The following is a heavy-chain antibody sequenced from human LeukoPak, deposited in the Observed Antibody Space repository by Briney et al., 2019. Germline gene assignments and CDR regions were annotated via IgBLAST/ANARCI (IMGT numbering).Heavy chain of an antibody. CDR3: ASSSSGPPAFDI. D-gene: IGHD6-19*01. Sequence: SVKVSCKASGGTFSSYTISWVRQAPGQGLEWMGRIIPILGIANYAQKFQGRVTITADKSTSTAYMELSSLRSEDTAVYYCASSSSGPPAFDIWAKGQWSPSLQ. V-gene: IGHV1-69*02. CDR1: GGTFSSYT. CDR2: IIPILGIA. J-gene: IGHJ3*02.